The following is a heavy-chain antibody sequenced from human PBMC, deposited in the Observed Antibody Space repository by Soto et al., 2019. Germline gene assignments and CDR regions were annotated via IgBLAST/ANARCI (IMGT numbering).Heavy chain of an antibody. V-gene: IGHV3-21*01. CDR3: ARGGQNFWMREDAFDM. D-gene: IGHD3-3*01. CDR2: IHSSSRYI. Sequence: DVQLVESGGGQVRPGGSLRRSCAASGFSFSRYSMHWVRQAPGKGLEWVSSIHSSSRYIYYAGSMKGRLTISRDNAKTSLFLQMSSLRAEDTAVYYCARGGQNFWMREDAFDMWGQGTMVTVSS. CDR1: GFSFSRYS. J-gene: IGHJ3*02.